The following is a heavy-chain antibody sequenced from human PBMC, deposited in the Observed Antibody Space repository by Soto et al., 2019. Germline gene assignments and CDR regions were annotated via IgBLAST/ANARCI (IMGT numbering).Heavy chain of an antibody. V-gene: IGHV3-23*01. CDR3: ATTASMTIRDGFDH. CDR2: ISGSGSNP. CDR1: GFTFSSYA. D-gene: IGHD4-17*01. Sequence: EVQVLESGGGLVQPGGSLRLSCAASGFTFSSYAMSCVRQAPGQGLEWVSAISGSGSNPYYADSVKGRFTISRDNSKNTLYLQMNSLRAEDTALYYCATTASMTIRDGFDHWGQGTLVTVSS. J-gene: IGHJ4*02.